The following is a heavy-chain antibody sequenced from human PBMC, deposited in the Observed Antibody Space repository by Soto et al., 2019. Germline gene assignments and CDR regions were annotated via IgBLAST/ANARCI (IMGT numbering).Heavy chain of an antibody. CDR2: IYYSGRT. J-gene: IGHJ4*02. D-gene: IGHD3-16*01. Sequence: SETLSLTCTVSGGSISSYDWSWIRQPPGKGLEWIGCIYYSGRTNYNPYLKSRGTISVDTSKKQFSLKLRSVTAADTAEYYCARYGGVDINAPLAYWGQGTLVTVYS. CDR1: GGSISSYD. CDR3: ARYGGVDINAPLAY. V-gene: IGHV4-59*01.